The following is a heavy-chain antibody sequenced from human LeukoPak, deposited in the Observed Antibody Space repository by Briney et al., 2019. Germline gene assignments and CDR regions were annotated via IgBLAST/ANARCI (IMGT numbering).Heavy chain of an antibody. CDR2: IIPIFGTA. J-gene: IGHJ6*03. D-gene: IGHD2-2*01. CDR1: GGTFSSYA. V-gene: IGHV1-69*06. Sequence: SEKVSCKASGGTFSSYAISWVRQAPGQGLEWMGGIIPIFGTANYAQKFQGRVTITADKSTSTAYMELSSLRSEDTAVYYCASGVPYYYYMDVWGKGTTVTVSS. CDR3: ASGVPYYYYMDV.